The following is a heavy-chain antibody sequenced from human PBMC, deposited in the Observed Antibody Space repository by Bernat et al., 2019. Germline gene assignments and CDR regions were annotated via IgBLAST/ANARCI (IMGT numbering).Heavy chain of an antibody. Sequence: QVQLVQSGAEVKKPGSSVKVSCKASGGTFSSYAISWVRQAPGQGLEWMGGIIPIFGTANSAQKFQGRVTITADESTSTAYMELSSLRSEDTAVYYCASFDDPDCTNGVCSDYWGQGTLVTVSS. CDR1: GGTFSSYA. J-gene: IGHJ4*02. V-gene: IGHV1-69*01. D-gene: IGHD2-8*01. CDR2: IIPIFGTA. CDR3: ASFDDPDCTNGVCSDY.